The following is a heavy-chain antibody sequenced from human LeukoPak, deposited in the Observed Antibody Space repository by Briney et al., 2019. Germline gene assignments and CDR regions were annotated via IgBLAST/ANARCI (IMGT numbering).Heavy chain of an antibody. V-gene: IGHV1-3*01. CDR2: INAGNGNT. CDR1: GYTFTSYA. J-gene: IGHJ6*02. Sequence: ASVKVSCKASGYTFTSYAMHWVRQAPGQRLEWMGWINAGNGNTKYSQKFQGRVTITRDTSASTAYMELSSLRSEDTAVYYCAREAVAGTGAPPHGMDVWGQGTTVTVSS. CDR3: AREAVAGTGAPPHGMDV. D-gene: IGHD6-19*01.